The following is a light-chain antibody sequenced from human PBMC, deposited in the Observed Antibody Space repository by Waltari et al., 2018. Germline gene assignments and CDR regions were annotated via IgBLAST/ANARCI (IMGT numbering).Light chain of an antibody. CDR2: DAS. CDR1: QSVSRA. Sequence: SCRASQSVSRALAWYQQKPGQAPRLLIYDASTRATGIPDRFGGSGSGTDFSLTISRLEPEDFAVYYCQKYVRLPATFGQGTKVEIK. J-gene: IGKJ1*01. CDR3: QKYVRLPAT. V-gene: IGKV3-20*01.